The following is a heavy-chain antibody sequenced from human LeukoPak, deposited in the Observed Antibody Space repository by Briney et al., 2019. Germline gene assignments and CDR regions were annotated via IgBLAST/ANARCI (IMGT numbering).Heavy chain of an antibody. J-gene: IGHJ4*02. CDR2: VHKIGST. D-gene: IGHD1-26*01. Sequence: KPSETLSLTCAVSTDSITSNWWSWVRQPPGKGLERVGEVHKIGSTTYYPSLQSRLTISIDNSKNHLALELTSVTAADTAVYYCAKEIVGAPTPGAYCGQGMVATVSS. CDR3: AKEIVGAPTPGAY. V-gene: IGHV4-4*02. CDR1: TDSITSNW.